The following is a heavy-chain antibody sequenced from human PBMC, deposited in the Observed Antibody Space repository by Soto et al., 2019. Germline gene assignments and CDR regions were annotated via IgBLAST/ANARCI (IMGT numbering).Heavy chain of an antibody. V-gene: IGHV4-31*03. Sequence: LSLTCTVSGGSLSSGGYYWSWIRQHPGKGREWIGYIYYRGSTYYSPSLKSRVTISVDTSKSQFSLKLSSVTAADTAVYYCARAGSYRPTNYFDYWGQGTLVTVSS. D-gene: IGHD3-16*02. CDR2: IYYRGST. J-gene: IGHJ4*02. CDR3: ARAGSYRPTNYFDY. CDR1: GGSLSSGGYY.